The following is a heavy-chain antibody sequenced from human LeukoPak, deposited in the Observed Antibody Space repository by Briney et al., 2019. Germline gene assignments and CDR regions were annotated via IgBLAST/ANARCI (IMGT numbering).Heavy chain of an antibody. CDR3: ASGGVRSVTLLRY. CDR1: GFTFSSYW. J-gene: IGHJ4*02. D-gene: IGHD4-17*01. CDR2: ISYDGSNK. Sequence: GGSLRLSCAASGFTFSSYWMNWVRQAPGKGLEWVAVISYDGSNKYYADPVKGRFTISRDNSKNTLYLQMNSLRAEDTAVYYCASGGVRSVTLLRYWGQGTLVTVSS. V-gene: IGHV3-30*03.